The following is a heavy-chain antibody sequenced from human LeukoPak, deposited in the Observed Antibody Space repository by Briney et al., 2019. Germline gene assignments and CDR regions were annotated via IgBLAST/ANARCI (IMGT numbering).Heavy chain of an antibody. CDR2: IYYSGST. D-gene: IGHD5-18*01. CDR1: GGSISSSSYY. Sequence: SETLSLTCTVSGGSISSSSYYWGWIRQPPGKGLEWIGSIYYSGSTYYNPSLKSRVTISVDTSKNQFSLKLSSVTAADTAVYYCARVPDTAIHFDYWGQGTLVTVSS. CDR3: ARVPDTAIHFDY. J-gene: IGHJ4*02. V-gene: IGHV4-39*07.